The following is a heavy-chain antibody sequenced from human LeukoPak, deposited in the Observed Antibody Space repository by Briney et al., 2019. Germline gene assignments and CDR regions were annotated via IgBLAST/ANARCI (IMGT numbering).Heavy chain of an antibody. Sequence: GGSLRLSCAASGFPFSSYWMSWVRQAPGKGLEWVANIKQDGSEKSYVDSVKGRFTISRDNAKNTLYLQMNSLRAEDTAVYYCAREGRFGELLIRHDAFDIWGQGTMVTVSS. V-gene: IGHV3-7*01. J-gene: IGHJ3*02. CDR1: GFPFSSYW. CDR3: AREGRFGELLIRHDAFDI. D-gene: IGHD3-10*01. CDR2: IKQDGSEK.